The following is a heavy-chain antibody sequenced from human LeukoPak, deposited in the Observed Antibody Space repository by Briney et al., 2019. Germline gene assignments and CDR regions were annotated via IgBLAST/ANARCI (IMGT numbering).Heavy chain of an antibody. V-gene: IGHV3-21*04. CDR3: AKGGTVTTTDY. D-gene: IGHD4-17*01. J-gene: IGHJ4*02. Sequence: PGGSLRLSCAASGFTFSSYSMNWVRQAPGKGLEWVSSISSSSSYIYYADSMKGRFTISRDNAKNSLYLQINSLRAEDTAVYYCAKGGTVTTTDYWGQGTLVTVSS. CDR2: ISSSSSYI. CDR1: GFTFSSYS.